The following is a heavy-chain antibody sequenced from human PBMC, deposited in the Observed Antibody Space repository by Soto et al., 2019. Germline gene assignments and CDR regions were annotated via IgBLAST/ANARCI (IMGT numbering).Heavy chain of an antibody. V-gene: IGHV1-2*04. D-gene: IGHD2-15*01. CDR3: ARDLGCSGGSCYPDYYGMDV. J-gene: IGHJ6*02. Sequence: GASVKVSCKASGYTFTGYYMHWVRQAPGQGLEWMGWINPNSGGTNYAQKFQGWVTMTRDTSISTAYMELSRLRSDDTAVYYCARDLGCSGGSCYPDYYGMDVWGQGTTVTVSS. CDR2: INPNSGGT. CDR1: GYTFTGYY.